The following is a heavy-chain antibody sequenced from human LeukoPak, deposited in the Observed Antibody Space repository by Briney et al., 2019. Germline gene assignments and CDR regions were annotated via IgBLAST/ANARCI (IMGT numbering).Heavy chain of an antibody. CDR3: ARYNSDSGSLA. CDR2: ISSSSSYI. D-gene: IGHD3-10*01. CDR1: GFTFSSYA. J-gene: IGHJ5*02. Sequence: GGSLRLSCAASGFTFSSYAMSWVRQAPGKGLEWVSSISSSSSYIYYADSVKGRFTISRDNAENSLYLQMNSLRAEDTAVYYCARYNSDSGSLAWGQGTLVTVSS. V-gene: IGHV3-21*04.